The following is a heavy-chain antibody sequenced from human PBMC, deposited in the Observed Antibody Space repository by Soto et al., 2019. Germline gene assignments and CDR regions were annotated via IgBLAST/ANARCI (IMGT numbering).Heavy chain of an antibody. CDR2: ISGGSETI. CDR3: ARGETCGPRPGFDY. V-gene: IGHV3-21*01. CDR1: VFTFNSYS. Sequence: EVQLVESGGGLVKPGGSLRLSCVGSVFTFNSYSMNWVRQAPGKGLEWGSSISGGSETILYADSVKGRFTISRDNAKNSMYLEMNYLTTEASAMYYCARGETCGPRPGFDYWGQGALVTVSS. J-gene: IGHJ4*02. D-gene: IGHD6-6*01.